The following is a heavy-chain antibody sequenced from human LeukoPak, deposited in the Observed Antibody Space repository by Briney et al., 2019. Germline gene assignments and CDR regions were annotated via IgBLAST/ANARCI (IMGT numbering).Heavy chain of an antibody. V-gene: IGHV4-30-2*01. CDR1: GGSISSGGYS. Sequence: SETLSLTCAVSGGSISSGGYSWSWIRQPPGKGLEWIGYIYHSGSTYYNPSLKSRVTISVDRSKNQFSLKLSSVTAADTAVYYCARFGLTISRGYFDLWGRGTLVTVSS. D-gene: IGHD3-3*01. J-gene: IGHJ2*01. CDR3: ARFGLTISRGYFDL. CDR2: IYHSGST.